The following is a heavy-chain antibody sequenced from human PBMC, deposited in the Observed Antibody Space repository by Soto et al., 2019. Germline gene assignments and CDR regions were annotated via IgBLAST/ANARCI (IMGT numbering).Heavy chain of an antibody. CDR2: TIPVFNTA. V-gene: IGHV1-69*06. CDR3: ARGVYGSCNYYTGPSAFDI. Sequence: QVQLEQSGAEVKKPGSSVKVSCKASGGTLSDHGVAWLRQAPGQGLEWMGGTIPVFNTAKYAQKFQGRVTVTADKFTSIVYRELSSLRSEDTAFYFCARGVYGSCNYYTGPSAFDIWGQGTMVIVSS. J-gene: IGHJ3*02. CDR1: GGTLSDHG. D-gene: IGHD3-10*01.